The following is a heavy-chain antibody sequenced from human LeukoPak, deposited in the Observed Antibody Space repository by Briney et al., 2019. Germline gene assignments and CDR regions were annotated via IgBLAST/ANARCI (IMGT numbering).Heavy chain of an antibody. Sequence: GGSLRLSCAASGFTFTRNAMSWVRQAPGKGLEWVSHISDSGGKTYYADSVKGRFTISRDNSKNTLYLQMDSLRAEDTAIYYCADFGSGSYCFDYWGQGTLVTVSS. J-gene: IGHJ4*02. CDR2: ISDSGGKT. CDR3: ADFGSGSYCFDY. V-gene: IGHV3-23*01. CDR1: GFTFTRNA. D-gene: IGHD3-10*01.